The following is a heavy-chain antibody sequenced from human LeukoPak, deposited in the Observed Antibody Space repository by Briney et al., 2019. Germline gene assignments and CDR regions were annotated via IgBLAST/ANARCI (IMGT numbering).Heavy chain of an antibody. CDR3: ARNLVFDY. J-gene: IGHJ4*02. CDR1: GLTFSSYA. V-gene: IGHV3-53*01. CDR2: IYSDGTT. Sequence: PGGSLRLSCAAYGLTFSSYAMSWVRQAPGKGLEWVSVIYSDGTTYYADSVKGRFTISRDNSKSTVYLQMNSLRAEDTAVYFCARNLVFDYWGQGTLVTVSS.